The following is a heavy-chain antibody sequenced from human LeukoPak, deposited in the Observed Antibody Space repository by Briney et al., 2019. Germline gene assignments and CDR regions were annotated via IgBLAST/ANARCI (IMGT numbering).Heavy chain of an antibody. Sequence: GASVPVSCQASGGTFSSYAISWLRQAPGPGLEWMGGIIPIFGTANYAPKFQGRVTITADESTSTAYMELSSLRSEDTAVYYCAREGYCSSTSCYKAARVDAFDIWGQGTMVTVSS. CDR3: AREGYCSSTSCYKAARVDAFDI. J-gene: IGHJ3*02. V-gene: IGHV1-69*13. CDR2: IIPIFGTA. D-gene: IGHD2-2*02. CDR1: GGTFSSYA.